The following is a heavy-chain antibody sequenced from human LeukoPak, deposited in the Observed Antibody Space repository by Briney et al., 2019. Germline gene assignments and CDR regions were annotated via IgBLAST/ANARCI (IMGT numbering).Heavy chain of an antibody. CDR3: AKEVQWLVLNGLFDY. D-gene: IGHD6-19*01. Sequence: GGSLRLSCAASGFTFSSYAMSWVRQAPGKGLEWVPAISGSGGRRYYADSVKGRFTISRDNSKNTLYLQMNSLRAEDTAVYYCAKEVQWLVLNGLFDYWGQGTRVTVSS. CDR2: ISGSGGRR. CDR1: GFTFSSYA. V-gene: IGHV3-23*01. J-gene: IGHJ4*02.